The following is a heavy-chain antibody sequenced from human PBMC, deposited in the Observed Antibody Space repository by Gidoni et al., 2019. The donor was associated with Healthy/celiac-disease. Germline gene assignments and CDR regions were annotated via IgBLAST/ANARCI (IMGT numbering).Heavy chain of an antibody. CDR2: INPNSGGT. CDR3: ASSRDSVDYDSSGYSGDI. J-gene: IGHJ3*02. D-gene: IGHD3-22*01. V-gene: IGHV1-2*02. Sequence: QVQLVQSGAEVKKPGASVKVSCKASGYTFTGSYMHWVRQAPGQGLEWMGWINPNSGGTNYAQKFQGRVTMTRDTSISTAYMELSRLRSDDTAVYYCASSRDSVDYDSSGYSGDIWGQGTMVTVSS. CDR1: GYTFTGSY.